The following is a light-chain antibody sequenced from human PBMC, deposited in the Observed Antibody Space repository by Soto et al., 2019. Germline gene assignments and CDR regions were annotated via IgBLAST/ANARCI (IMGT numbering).Light chain of an antibody. CDR3: QQSYRSPWT. J-gene: IGKJ1*01. CDR2: AAS. CDR1: QTITNY. Sequence: DIQMTQSPSSLSASVGDRVTITCRASQTITNYLNWYQQKPGKAPTLLIYAASTLLSGVPSRFTGGGSGTDFTLTIDSLQPEDFATYLCQQSYRSPWTFCQGTKVEI. V-gene: IGKV1-39*01.